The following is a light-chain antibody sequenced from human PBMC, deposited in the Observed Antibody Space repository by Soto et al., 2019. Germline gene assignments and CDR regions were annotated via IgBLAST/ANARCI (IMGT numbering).Light chain of an antibody. Sequence: VLTQSPATLSLSPGERATLSCRASQSVSDFLAWYQQKPGQPPRLLIYDASHRATGIPARFSGSGAGTDFTITISSLEPEDFEVYYCQQRNNWPPRITFGQGTRLEIK. V-gene: IGKV3-11*01. CDR2: DAS. CDR3: QQRNNWPPRIT. J-gene: IGKJ5*01. CDR1: QSVSDF.